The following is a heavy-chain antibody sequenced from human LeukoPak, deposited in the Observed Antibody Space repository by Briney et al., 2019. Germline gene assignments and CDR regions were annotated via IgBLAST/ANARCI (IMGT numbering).Heavy chain of an antibody. CDR3: ARGGTVTTFDY. J-gene: IGHJ4*02. D-gene: IGHD4-11*01. Sequence: GASVKVSCKASGGTFSSYAISWVRQAPGQGLEWMGRIIPIFGMANYAQKFQGRVTITADKSTSTAYMELSSLRSEDTAVYYCARGGTVTTFDYWGQGTLVTVSS. CDR1: GGTFSSYA. CDR2: IIPIFGMA. V-gene: IGHV1-69*04.